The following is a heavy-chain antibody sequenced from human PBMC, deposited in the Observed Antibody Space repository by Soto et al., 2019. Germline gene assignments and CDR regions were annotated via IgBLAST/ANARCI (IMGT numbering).Heavy chain of an antibody. CDR2: IKSKADGETR. D-gene: IGHD1-1*01. CDR1: GFTFNNAW. Sequence: EVRLVESGGNLVRPGGSLRLSCAASGFTFNNAWMNWVRQAPGKGLEWVGRIKSKADGETRDYAEPVKGRFTISRDESKNTLYLQMNSLKPEDTAVYYCKLDIDYWGLGTLVTVSS. V-gene: IGHV3-15*07. J-gene: IGHJ4*02. CDR3: KLDIDY.